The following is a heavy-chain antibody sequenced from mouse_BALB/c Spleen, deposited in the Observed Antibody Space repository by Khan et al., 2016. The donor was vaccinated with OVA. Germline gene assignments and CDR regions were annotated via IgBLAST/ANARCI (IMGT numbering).Heavy chain of an antibody. Sequence: QVQLKQSGPGLVQPSQSLSITCTVSGFSLTSYGVHWVRQSPGKGLEWLGVIWSGGRTDYNAAFISRLSISKDNSKSQVFFKMNSVQGNDSAIYYCARNYDYDEGLAYWGQGTLVTVSA. CDR2: IWSGGRT. CDR3: ARNYDYDEGLAY. CDR1: GFSLTSYG. V-gene: IGHV2-2*02. D-gene: IGHD2-4*01. J-gene: IGHJ3*01.